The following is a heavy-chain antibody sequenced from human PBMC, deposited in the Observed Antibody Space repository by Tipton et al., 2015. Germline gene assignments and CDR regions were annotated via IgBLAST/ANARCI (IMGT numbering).Heavy chain of an antibody. CDR2: IYYSGST. V-gene: IGHV4-61*01. CDR1: GGSVSSGSYY. Sequence: TLSLTCTVSGGSVSSGSYYWSWIRQPPGKGLEWIGYIYYSGSTNYNPSLKSRVTISVDTSKNQFSLKLSSATAADTAVYYCARRSTASGPPGRFDPWGQGTLVTVSS. D-gene: IGHD5-12*01. J-gene: IGHJ5*02. CDR3: ARRSTASGPPGRFDP.